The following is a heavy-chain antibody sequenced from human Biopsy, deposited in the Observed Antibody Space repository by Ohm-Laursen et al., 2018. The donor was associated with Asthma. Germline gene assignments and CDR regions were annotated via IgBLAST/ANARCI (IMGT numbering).Heavy chain of an antibody. CDR1: GFSFSTYW. D-gene: IGHD1-20*01. CDR3: AVLGRITNAY. CDR2: INSDGSSL. V-gene: IGHV3-74*01. Sequence: SLRLSCAAFGFSFSTYWMHWVRQAPGKGLVWVARINSDGSSLSYADSVKGRFTVSRDNAKNTLYLQMNSLRGEDTAVYYCAVLGRITNAYWGQGTLVTVSS. J-gene: IGHJ4*02.